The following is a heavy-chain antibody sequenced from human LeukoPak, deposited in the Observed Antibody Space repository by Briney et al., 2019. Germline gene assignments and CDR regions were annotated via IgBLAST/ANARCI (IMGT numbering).Heavy chain of an antibody. V-gene: IGHV3-21*01. CDR1: GFTFSSYS. CDR2: ISSSSSYI. Sequence: GGSLRLSCAASGFTFSSYSMNWVRQAPGKGLEWVSSISSSSSYIYYADSVKGRFTISRDNAKNSLYLQMNSLRAEDTAVYYCARDQDGDHPNYFDYWGQGTLVTVSS. J-gene: IGHJ4*02. D-gene: IGHD4-17*01. CDR3: ARDQDGDHPNYFDY.